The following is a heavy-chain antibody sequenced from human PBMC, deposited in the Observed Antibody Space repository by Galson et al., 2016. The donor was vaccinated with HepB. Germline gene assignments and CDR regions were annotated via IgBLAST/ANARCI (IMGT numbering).Heavy chain of an antibody. CDR1: GFTFSSYG. D-gene: IGHD6-13*01. CDR3: AGSSSRSYYFGINV. CDR2: IWYDGQNK. J-gene: IGHJ6*02. V-gene: IGHV3-33*01. Sequence: SLRLSCAASGFTFSSYGMHWVRQAPGKGLEWVAVIWYDGQNKYYADSVKGRFTISRDNFKNTLYLQVNSLRVEDTAVYYCAGSSSRSYYFGINVWSQGTTVTVSS.